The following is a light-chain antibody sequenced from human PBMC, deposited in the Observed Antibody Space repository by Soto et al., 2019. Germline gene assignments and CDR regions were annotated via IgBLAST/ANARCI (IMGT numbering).Light chain of an antibody. CDR3: QQSFSTLRT. CDR1: QSINTY. CDR2: AAS. J-gene: IGKJ4*01. V-gene: IGKV1-39*01. Sequence: DIQMTQSPSSLSASVGDRVTITCRASQSINTYLNWYQQKPGKAPELLIYAASSFQTGVPSRFSGGGSGTDLTLTISSLQPEDFAPYYCQQSFSTLRTFGGGTKVEIK.